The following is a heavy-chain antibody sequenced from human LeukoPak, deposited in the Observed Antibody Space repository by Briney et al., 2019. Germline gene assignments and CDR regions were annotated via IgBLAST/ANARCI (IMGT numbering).Heavy chain of an antibody. V-gene: IGHV4-34*01. J-gene: IGHJ5*02. CDR1: GGSFSGYY. CDR2: INHSGST. Sequence: SETLSLTCAVYGGSFSGYYWSWIRQPPGKGLEWIGEINHSGSTNYNPSLKSRVTISVDTSKNQFSLKLSSVTAADTAVYYCARDSAGFDPWGQGTLVTASS. D-gene: IGHD4-11*01. CDR3: ARDSAGFDP.